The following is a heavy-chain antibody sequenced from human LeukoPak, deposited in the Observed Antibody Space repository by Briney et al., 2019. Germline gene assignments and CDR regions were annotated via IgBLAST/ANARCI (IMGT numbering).Heavy chain of an antibody. J-gene: IGHJ5*02. CDR2: IRNAGDGYTT. V-gene: IGHV3-72*01. CDR1: GFTFSSYS. CDR3: VRNHRHWFDP. Sequence: PGGSLRLSCAASGFTFSSYSMNWVRQAPGQGPELIGHIRNAGDGYTTEYAASVKGRFTVSRDDSKNSLYLQMNSLKPEDTAVYYCVRNHRHWFDPWGQGTLVTVSS.